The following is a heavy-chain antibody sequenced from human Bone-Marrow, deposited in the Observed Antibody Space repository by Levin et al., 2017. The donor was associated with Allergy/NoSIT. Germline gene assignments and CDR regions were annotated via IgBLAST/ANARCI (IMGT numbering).Heavy chain of an antibody. D-gene: IGHD6-13*01. Sequence: ASVKVSCKASGYTFTSYDINWVRQATGQGLEWMGWMNPNSGNTGYAQKFQGRVTMTRNTSISTAYMELSSLRSEETAVYYCARGGEAAGTGGNDYWGQGTLVTVSS. CDR3: ARGGEAAGTGGNDY. CDR1: GYTFTSYD. CDR2: MNPNSGNT. J-gene: IGHJ4*02. V-gene: IGHV1-8*01.